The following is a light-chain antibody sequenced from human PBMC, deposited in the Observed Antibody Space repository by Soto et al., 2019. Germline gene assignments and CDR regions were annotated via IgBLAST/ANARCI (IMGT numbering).Light chain of an antibody. CDR3: QQYNNWPLLT. CDR1: QSVRSN. CDR2: GAS. Sequence: EIVMTQSPATLSVSPGERATLSCRASQSVRSNLAWYQQKPGQAPRLLIYGASTRATGIPARFSGSGSGTEFTLTISSLQSEDFAVYYCQQYNNWPLLTFGGGTKV. V-gene: IGKV3D-15*01. J-gene: IGKJ4*01.